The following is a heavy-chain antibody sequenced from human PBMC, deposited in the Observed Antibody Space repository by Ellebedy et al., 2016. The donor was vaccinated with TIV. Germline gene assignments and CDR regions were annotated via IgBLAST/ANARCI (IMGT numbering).Heavy chain of an antibody. CDR2: INLGIGDT. D-gene: IGHD5-18*01. V-gene: IGHV1-3*01. CDR1: GYIFTTYA. CDR3: ARGYSYEFDY. J-gene: IGHJ4*02. Sequence: AASVKVSCKTSGYIFTTYAMHWVRQAPGQSLAWMGWINLGIGDTKYSQNFQGRLTITSDATASTVYMELSSLRSGDTAVYVCARGYSYEFDYWGQGTLVTVSS.